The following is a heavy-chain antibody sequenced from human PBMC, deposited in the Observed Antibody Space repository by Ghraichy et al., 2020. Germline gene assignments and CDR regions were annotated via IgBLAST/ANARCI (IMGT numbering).Heavy chain of an antibody. Sequence: ASVKVSCKASGYTFTSYDINWVRQATGQGLEWMGWMNPNSGNTGYAQKFQGRVTMTRNTSISTAYMELSSLRSEDTAVYYCARGDIVVVPAALGGYYYYGMDVWGQGTTVTVSS. CDR2: MNPNSGNT. J-gene: IGHJ6*02. CDR3: ARGDIVVVPAALGGYYYYGMDV. V-gene: IGHV1-8*01. CDR1: GYTFTSYD. D-gene: IGHD2-2*01.